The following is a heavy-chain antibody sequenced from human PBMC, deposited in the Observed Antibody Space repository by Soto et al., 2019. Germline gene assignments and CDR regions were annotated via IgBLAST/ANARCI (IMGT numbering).Heavy chain of an antibody. J-gene: IGHJ6*02. D-gene: IGHD4-17*01. CDR3: ARLLPYGDSPGGYYYYGMDV. V-gene: IGHV4-31*03. Sequence: SETLSLTCTVSGGSIRSGGYCWSWIRQHPGKGLEWIGYICYSGNTYYTPSLMSRVTISVDTSKNQFSLKLSSVTAADTAVYYCARLLPYGDSPGGYYYYGMDVWGQGTTVTVSS. CDR1: GGSIRSGGYC. CDR2: ICYSGNT.